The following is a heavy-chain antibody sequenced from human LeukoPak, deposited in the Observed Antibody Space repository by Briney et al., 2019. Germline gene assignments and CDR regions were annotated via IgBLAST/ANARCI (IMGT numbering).Heavy chain of an antibody. D-gene: IGHD6-13*01. J-gene: IGHJ6*03. CDR3: ARDAGSSWGNYYYYMDV. CDR1: GYTFTSYG. Sequence: ASVKVSCKASGYTFTSYGISWVRQAPAQGLEWMGWISAYNAKTNYPQKLQGRVTMTTDTSTSTAYMELRSLRSGDTAVYYCARDAGSSWGNYYYYMDVWGKGTTVTVSS. V-gene: IGHV1-18*01. CDR2: ISAYNAKT.